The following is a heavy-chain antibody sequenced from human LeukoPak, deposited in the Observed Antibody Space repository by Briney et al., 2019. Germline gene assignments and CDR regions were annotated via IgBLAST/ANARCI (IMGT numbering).Heavy chain of an antibody. CDR1: GYTFTSYD. Sequence: GASVKVSCKASGYTFTSYDINWVRQAPGQGLEWMGGIIPIFGTANYAQKFQGRVTITADKSTSTAYMELSSLRSEDTAVYYCAREVRVGATTLLYYFDYWGQGTLVTVSS. CDR3: AREVRVGATTLLYYFDY. J-gene: IGHJ4*02. D-gene: IGHD1-26*01. CDR2: IIPIFGTA. V-gene: IGHV1-69*06.